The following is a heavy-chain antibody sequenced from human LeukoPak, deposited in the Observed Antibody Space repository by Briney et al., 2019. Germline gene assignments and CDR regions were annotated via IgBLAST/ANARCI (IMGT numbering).Heavy chain of an antibody. CDR1: EYTFTGYY. Sequence: ASVKVSCEASEYTFTGYYLHWVRQAPGKGLEWMGGFDPEDGETIYAQKFQGRVTMTEDTSTDTAYMELSSLRSEDTAVYYCATSSIVGARSYGMDVWGQGTTVTVSS. V-gene: IGHV1-24*01. CDR3: ATSSIVGARSYGMDV. CDR2: FDPEDGET. J-gene: IGHJ6*02. D-gene: IGHD1-26*01.